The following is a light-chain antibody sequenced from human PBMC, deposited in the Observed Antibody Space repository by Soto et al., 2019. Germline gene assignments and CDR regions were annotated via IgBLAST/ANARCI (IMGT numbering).Light chain of an antibody. V-gene: IGKV1-9*01. Sequence: SASVGDRVTITCRASQGISSYLAWYQQKPGKAPKLLIYAASTLQSGVPLMFSGSGSGTSFTLTISSLQPEDFATYYCQQLLSYTITVGQGTRRAIK. J-gene: IGKJ5*01. CDR1: QGISSY. CDR2: AAS. CDR3: QQLLSYTIT.